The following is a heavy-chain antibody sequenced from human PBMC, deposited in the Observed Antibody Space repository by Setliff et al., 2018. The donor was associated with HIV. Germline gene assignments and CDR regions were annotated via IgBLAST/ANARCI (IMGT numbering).Heavy chain of an antibody. CDR1: GGSTDSGSYY. CDR2: MYYTGST. D-gene: IGHD6-19*01. Sequence: SETLSLTCTVSGGSTDSGSYYWAWIRQPPGKGLEWIGSMYYTGSTYYNPSLKSRVTISIDTSKNQFSLKLNSVTAADTAMYYCARGGGSSGWYFVLGYSDYWGPGTLVTVSS. J-gene: IGHJ4*02. CDR3: ARGGGSSGWYFVLGYSDY. V-gene: IGHV4-39*01.